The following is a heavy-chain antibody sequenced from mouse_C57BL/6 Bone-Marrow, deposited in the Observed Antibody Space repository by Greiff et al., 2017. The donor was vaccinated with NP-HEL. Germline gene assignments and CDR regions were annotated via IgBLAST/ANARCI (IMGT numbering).Heavy chain of an antibody. V-gene: IGHV1-80*01. Sequence: QVQLQQSGAELVKPGASVKISCKASGYEFSNYWMNWVKQRPGTGLEWIGQIYPGDGDTNYNGKFKDKATLTADKSSSTAYRQLSRLTSEDSAVYFCARGAYWGQGTLVTVSA. J-gene: IGHJ3*01. CDR3: ARGAY. CDR1: GYEFSNYW. CDR2: IYPGDGDT.